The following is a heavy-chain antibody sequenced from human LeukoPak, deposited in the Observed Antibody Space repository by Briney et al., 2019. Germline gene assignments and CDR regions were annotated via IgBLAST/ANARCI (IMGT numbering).Heavy chain of an antibody. V-gene: IGHV4-4*07. CDR1: GGSISSYY. CDR3: ARLRFKGSSSD. J-gene: IGHJ4*02. CDR2: IYTSGST. Sequence: SETLSLTCTVSGGSISSYYWSWIRQPAGKGLEWIGRIYTSGSTNYNPSLKSRVTISVDTSKNQFSLKLSSVTAADTAVDYCARLRFKGSSSDWGQGTLVTVSS. D-gene: IGHD6-6*01.